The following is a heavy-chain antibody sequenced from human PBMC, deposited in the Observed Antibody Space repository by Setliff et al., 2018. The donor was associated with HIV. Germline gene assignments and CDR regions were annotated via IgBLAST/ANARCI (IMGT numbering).Heavy chain of an antibody. CDR1: GFTVSINY. D-gene: IGHD1-7*01. V-gene: IGHV3-21*06. CDR2: ISHGSEFL. Sequence: GGSLRLSCAASGFTVSINYMTWVRQAPGKGLEWVASISHGSEFLPYADSVKGRFTVSRDNDRNSLYLQMNSLRVEDTAVYYCAKVELELSGNFHYMNVWGKGTSVTVSS. CDR3: AKVELELSGNFHYMNV. J-gene: IGHJ6*03.